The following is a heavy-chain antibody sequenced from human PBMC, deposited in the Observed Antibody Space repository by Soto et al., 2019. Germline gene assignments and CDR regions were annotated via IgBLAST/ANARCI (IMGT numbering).Heavy chain of an antibody. D-gene: IGHD1-1*01. CDR1: GYTFTSYG. V-gene: IGHV1-18*01. CDR3: ARGRYGDY. J-gene: IGHJ4*02. Sequence: QVHLVQGGPEVKKPGASVKVSCKGSGYTFTSYGITWVRQAPGQGLEWMGWISAHNGNTNYAQKLQGRVTVTRDTSTSTAYMELRSLRSDDTAVYYCARGRYGDYWGQGALVTVSS. CDR2: ISAHNGNT.